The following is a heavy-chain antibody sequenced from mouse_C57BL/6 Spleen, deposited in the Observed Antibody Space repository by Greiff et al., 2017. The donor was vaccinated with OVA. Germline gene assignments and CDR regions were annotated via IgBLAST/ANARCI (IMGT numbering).Heavy chain of an antibody. CDR1: GYTFTSYW. D-gene: IGHD1-1*01. CDR2: IDPSDSYT. CDR3: ARSDYGSSLYIDY. J-gene: IGHJ2*01. Sequence: VQLQQPGAELVMPGASVKLSCKASGYTFTSYWMHWVKQRPGQGLEWIGEIDPSDSYTNYNQKFKGKSTLTVDKSSSTAYMQLSSLTSEDSAVYDCARSDYGSSLYIDYWGQGTTLTVSS. V-gene: IGHV1-69*01.